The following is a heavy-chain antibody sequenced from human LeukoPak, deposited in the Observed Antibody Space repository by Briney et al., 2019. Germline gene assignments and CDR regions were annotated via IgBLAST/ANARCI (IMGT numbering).Heavy chain of an antibody. CDR2: IYYSGST. CDR3: AREVRYSGYDSYYFDY. Sequence: PSETLSLTCTVSGGSISSYYWSWIRQPPGKGLEWTGYIYYSGSTNYNPSLKSRVTISVDTSKNQFSLKLSSVTAADTAVYYCAREVRYSGYDSYYFDYWGQGTLVTVSS. J-gene: IGHJ4*02. D-gene: IGHD5-12*01. V-gene: IGHV4-59*01. CDR1: GGSISSYY.